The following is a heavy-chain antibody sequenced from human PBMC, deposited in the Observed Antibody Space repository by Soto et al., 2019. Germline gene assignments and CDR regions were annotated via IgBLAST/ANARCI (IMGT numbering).Heavy chain of an antibody. V-gene: IGHV4-31*03. CDR1: GGSLSSSDYY. J-gene: IGHJ5*02. CDR2: TYYSRSP. Sequence: SETLSFTCTVSGGSLSSSDYYRSWIRQHPGKRLEWIGYTYYSRSPYSNPSLKSCVTMSVDTSNNQFSPRLSSVTAADTAVSYRARARGIWAGTTVLDPWGQRNLVTVS. D-gene: IGHD1-7*01. CDR3: ARARGIWAGTTVLDP.